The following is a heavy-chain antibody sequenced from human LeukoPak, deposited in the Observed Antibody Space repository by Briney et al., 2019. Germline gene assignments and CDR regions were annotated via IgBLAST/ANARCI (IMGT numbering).Heavy chain of an antibody. J-gene: IGHJ4*02. CDR2: IYTSGST. V-gene: IGHV4-4*09. Sequence: SETLSLTCTVSGGSISSFYWSWIRQPPGKGLEWIGYIYTSGSTNYNPSFKSRVTISVDTSKNQFSLKLSSVTAADTAVYYCARRSTGKPYFDYWGQGTLVTVSS. CDR1: GGSISSFY. CDR3: ARRSTGKPYFDY. D-gene: IGHD1-1*01.